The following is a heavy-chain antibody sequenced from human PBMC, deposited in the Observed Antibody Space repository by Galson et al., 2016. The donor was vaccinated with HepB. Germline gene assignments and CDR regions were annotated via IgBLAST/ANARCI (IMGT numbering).Heavy chain of an antibody. CDR1: GGSISSSSYY. D-gene: IGHD4-17*01. V-gene: IGHV4-39*01. CDR2: IYYSGST. CDR3: ARRGRLGCFDY. J-gene: IGHJ4*02. Sequence: LSLTCTVSGGSISSSSYYWGWIRQPPGKGLEWIGSIYYSGSTYYNPSLKSRVTISVDTSKNQFSLKLSSVTTADTAVYYCARRGRLGCFDYWGQGTLVTVSS.